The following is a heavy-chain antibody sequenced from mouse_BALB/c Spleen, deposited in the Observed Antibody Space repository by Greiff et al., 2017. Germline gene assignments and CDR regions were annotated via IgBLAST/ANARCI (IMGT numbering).Heavy chain of an antibody. J-gene: IGHJ2*01. Sequence: VQLQQSGPELVKPGASLKISCTASGYSFTGYTMNWVKQSQGKNLEWIGLINPYYGGTSYNQKFKGKATLTVDKSSSTAYMQLKSLTSEDSAVYYCACDGISLPYFDYWGQGTTLTVSS. V-gene: IGHV1-39*01. CDR3: ACDGISLPYFDY. D-gene: IGHD1-1*01. CDR2: INPYYGGT. CDR1: GYSFTGYT.